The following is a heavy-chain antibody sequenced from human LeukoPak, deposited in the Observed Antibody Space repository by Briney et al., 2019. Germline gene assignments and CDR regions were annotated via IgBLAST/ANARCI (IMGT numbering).Heavy chain of an antibody. CDR3: ARVHYYDSSGYYSYYFDY. V-gene: IGHV3-13*01. D-gene: IGHD3-22*01. J-gene: IGHJ4*02. Sequence: GGSLRLSCAASGFTFSSYDMHWVRQATGKGLEWVSAIGTAGDTYYPGSVKGRFTISRENAKNSLYLQMNSLRAGDTAVYYCARVHYYDSSGYYSYYFDYWGQGTLVTVSS. CDR2: IGTAGDT. CDR1: GFTFSSYD.